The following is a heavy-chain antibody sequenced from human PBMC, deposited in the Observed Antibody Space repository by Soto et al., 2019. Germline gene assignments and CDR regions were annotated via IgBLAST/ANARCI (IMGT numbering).Heavy chain of an antibody. J-gene: IGHJ3*02. CDR1: VFSIISCD. CDR3: ARVRGADSYPYAFDI. D-gene: IGHD3-22*01. Sequence: SGTGSLTCTWSVFSIISCDGGVIRQPPVKGLEWIGYIYYSGSTNYNPALKSRVTISVATSKNQFSLKLSSVTAADTAVYYCARVRGADSYPYAFDIWGQGTLVTVSS. V-gene: IGHV4-59*01. CDR2: IYYSGST.